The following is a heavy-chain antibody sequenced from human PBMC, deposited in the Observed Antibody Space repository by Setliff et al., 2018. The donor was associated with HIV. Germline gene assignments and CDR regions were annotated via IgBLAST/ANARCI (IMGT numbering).Heavy chain of an antibody. D-gene: IGHD2-21*01. V-gene: IGHV4-39*07. CDR3: ARSYCGGGLCFRGLDL. J-gene: IGHJ6*02. CDR1: TGSISTNTYY. Sequence: LSLTCSVSTGSISTNTYYWGWIRQPPGKGLEWIGNIHYRGGTSYNPSLKSRLTLSVDTSKNQFSLKLTSVTAADTAVYYCARSYCGGGLCFRGLDLWGQGTTVTVSS. CDR2: IHYRGGT.